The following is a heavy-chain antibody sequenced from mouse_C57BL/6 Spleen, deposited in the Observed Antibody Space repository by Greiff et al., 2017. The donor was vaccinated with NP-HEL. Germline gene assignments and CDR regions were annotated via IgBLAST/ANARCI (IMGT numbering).Heavy chain of an antibody. V-gene: IGHV1-64*01. CDR2: IHPNSGST. Sequence: QVQLQQPGAELVKPGASVKLSCKASGYTFTSYWMHWVKQRPGQGLEWIGMIHPNSGSTNYNEKFKSKATLTVDKSSSTAYMQLSSLTSEDSAVYYCARSSDYYAMDYWGQGTSVTVSS. CDR3: ARSSDYYAMDY. J-gene: IGHJ4*01. CDR1: GYTFTSYW.